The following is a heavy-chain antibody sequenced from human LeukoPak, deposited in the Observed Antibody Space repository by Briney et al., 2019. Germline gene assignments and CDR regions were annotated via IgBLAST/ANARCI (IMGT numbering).Heavy chain of an antibody. CDR2: ISNSGSFE. CDR3: ARGHYGDTYGMDV. V-gene: IGHV3-11*04. D-gene: IGHD4-17*01. J-gene: IGHJ6*02. Sequence: GGSLRLSCAASGFTFSDYYMSWVRQAPGKGLEWVSSISNSGSFEFYADSVKGRFTVSRDNAKHSLYLQMNGLRAEDTAVYYCARGHYGDTYGMDVWGQGTAVTVSS. CDR1: GFTFSDYY.